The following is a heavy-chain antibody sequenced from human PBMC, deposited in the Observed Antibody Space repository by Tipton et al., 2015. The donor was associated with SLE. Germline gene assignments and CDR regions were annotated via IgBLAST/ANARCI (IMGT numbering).Heavy chain of an antibody. J-gene: IGHJ2*01. V-gene: IGHV3-74*01. CDR3: AKSAFQGGELLRYFDL. CDR1: GFTFRSFW. D-gene: IGHD3-16*01. Sequence: SLRLSCTASGFTFRSFWMHCVRQAPGKGLVWVSRIDSDGRDTIYADSVKGRFTVSRDNAKNTLYLQLNSLRVEDTAVYYCAKSAFQGGELLRYFDLWGRGTLVTVSS. CDR2: IDSDGRDT.